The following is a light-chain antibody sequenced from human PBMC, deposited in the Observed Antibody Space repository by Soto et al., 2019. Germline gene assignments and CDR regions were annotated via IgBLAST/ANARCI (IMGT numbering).Light chain of an antibody. CDR2: AAS. CDR1: QGISNY. Sequence: DIQMTQSPSSLSASVGDRVTITCRASQGISNYLAWYQQKPGKVPKLLIYAASTLQSGVPSRFSGSGSWTDFTPTIRSLQPENGATYYCQKYNSAPQTVGPGTKVDIK. V-gene: IGKV1-27*01. CDR3: QKYNSAPQT. J-gene: IGKJ3*01.